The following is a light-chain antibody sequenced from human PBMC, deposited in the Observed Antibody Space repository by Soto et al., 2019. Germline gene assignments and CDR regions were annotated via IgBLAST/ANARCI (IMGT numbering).Light chain of an antibody. CDR1: SSNIGSNT. CDR2: GNN. V-gene: IGLV1-44*01. CDR3: AAWDDSLNGRYV. J-gene: IGLJ1*01. Sequence: QSALTQPPSASGTPGQRVTISCSGSSSNIGSNTVSWYQQLPGTAPKLLIFGNNQRPSGVPDRFSGSKSGTSASLAISGRQSEDEADYYCAAWDDSLNGRYVFGTGTKVTVL.